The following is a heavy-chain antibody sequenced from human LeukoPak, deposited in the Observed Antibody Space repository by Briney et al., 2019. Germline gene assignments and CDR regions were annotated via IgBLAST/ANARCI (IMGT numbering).Heavy chain of an antibody. CDR2: IYHSGST. CDR3: ARHSVAVAATGDAFDI. Sequence: SETLSLTCAVSGYAISSGYYWGWIRQAPGKGLEWIGIIYHSGSTYYNPSLKSRVTISVVTSKNQFSLRLTSVTAADTAVYYCARHSVAVAATGDAFDIWGQGTMVTVSS. CDR1: GYAISSGYY. D-gene: IGHD6-19*01. V-gene: IGHV4-38-2*01. J-gene: IGHJ3*02.